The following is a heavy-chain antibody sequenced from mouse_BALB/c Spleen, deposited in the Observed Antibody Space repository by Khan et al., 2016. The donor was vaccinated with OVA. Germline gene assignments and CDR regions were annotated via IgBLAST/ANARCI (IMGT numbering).Heavy chain of an antibody. CDR3: DTIYYGKRDYAMDY. J-gene: IGHJ4*01. CDR1: GFSLTSYG. D-gene: IGHD2-1*01. V-gene: IGHV2-9*02. Sequence: QVQLKQSGPGLVAPSQSLSITCTVSGFSLTSYGVNWVRQPPGKGLEWLGVIWADGSTNYNSALMSSMSISEDNSKSQVFLKMNSLQTDDTAMYDCDTIYYGKRDYAMDYWGQGTSVTVSS. CDR2: IWADGST.